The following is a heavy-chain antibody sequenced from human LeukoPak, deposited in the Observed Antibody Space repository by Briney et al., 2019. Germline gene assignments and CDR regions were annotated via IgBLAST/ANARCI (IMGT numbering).Heavy chain of an antibody. V-gene: IGHV1-2*02. CDR2: INPSSGGT. Sequence: ASVKVSCKASGYTFTGYFMHWVRQAPGQGLERMGWINPSSGGTHFAQKFQGRVTMTRDTSISTAYMELSRLRSDDTAVYYCAKVIAGAVAFDYWGQGTLVTVSS. J-gene: IGHJ4*02. CDR3: AKVIAGAVAFDY. CDR1: GYTFTGYF. D-gene: IGHD6-19*01.